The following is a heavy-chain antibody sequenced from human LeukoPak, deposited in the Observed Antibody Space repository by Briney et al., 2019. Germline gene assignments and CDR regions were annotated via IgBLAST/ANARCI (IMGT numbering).Heavy chain of an antibody. CDR2: INPNSGGT. V-gene: IGHV1-2*02. CDR1: GNTFTGYY. D-gene: IGHD2-2*01. J-gene: IGHJ6*02. CDR3: TRDHCTRTNCYEDYYYGMDV. Sequence: ASVKVSCKASGNTFTGYYMHWVRQAPGQGLEWMGWINPNSGGTDTVQKFQGRVTMTRDTSISTAYMELSRLRSDDTAVYYCTRDHCTRTNCYEDYYYGMDVWGQGTTVTVSS.